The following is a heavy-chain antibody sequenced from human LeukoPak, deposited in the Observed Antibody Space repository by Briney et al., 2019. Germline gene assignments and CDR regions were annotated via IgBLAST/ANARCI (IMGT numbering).Heavy chain of an antibody. CDR2: INHSGST. V-gene: IGHV4-34*01. J-gene: IGHJ4*02. CDR1: GGSFSGYY. Sequence: SETPSLTCAVYGGSFSGYYWSWIRQPPGKGLEWIGEINHSGSTNYNPSLKSRVTISVDTSKNQFSLKLSSVTAADTAVYYCTHRGYCSGGSCYSSDYWGQGTLVTVSS. D-gene: IGHD2-15*01. CDR3: THRGYCSGGSCYSSDY.